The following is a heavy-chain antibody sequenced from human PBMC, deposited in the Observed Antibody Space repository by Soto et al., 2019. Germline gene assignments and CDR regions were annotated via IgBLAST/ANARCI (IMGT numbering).Heavy chain of an antibody. CDR2: ISYDGNNK. D-gene: IGHD4-17*01. CDR1: GFTFSTFG. CDR3: AKDLQAYCDYDYYCYGLDV. J-gene: IGHJ6*02. Sequence: QLVESGGGVVPPGASLRLSCAASGFTFSTFGMHWVRQTPGKGLEWVAVISYDGNNKVYADSVKGRFTISRDNFKNTVDLVMNNLKVDDTAVYYCAKDLQAYCDYDYYCYGLDVWGQGATVSVSS. V-gene: IGHV3-30*18.